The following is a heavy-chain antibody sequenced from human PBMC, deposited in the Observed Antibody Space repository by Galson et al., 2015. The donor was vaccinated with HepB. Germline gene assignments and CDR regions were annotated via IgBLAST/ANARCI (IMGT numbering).Heavy chain of an antibody. CDR1: GGSIGSSNW. J-gene: IGHJ3*02. CDR3: AKDLRVSGIPSSIGAYDI. CDR2: IYHSGGT. V-gene: IGHV4-4*02. Sequence: LSLTCAVSGGSIGSSNWWNWVRQPPGKGLEWIGEIYHSGGTNYNPSLKGRVTISVDKSKNQFSLNLNSVTAADTAIYYCAKDLRVSGIPSSIGAYDIWGQGTLVTVSS. D-gene: IGHD1-14*01.